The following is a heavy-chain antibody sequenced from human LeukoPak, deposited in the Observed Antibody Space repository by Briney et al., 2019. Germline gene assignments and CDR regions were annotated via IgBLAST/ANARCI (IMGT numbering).Heavy chain of an antibody. V-gene: IGHV3-30*18. CDR3: AKDGDY. CDR2: ISYDGSNK. Sequence: PGGSLRLSCAASGFTFSSYGMHWVRQAPGKGLEWVAVISYDGSNKYYADSVKGRFTISRDNSKNTLYLQMNSLRAEDTAVYYCAKDGDYWGQGTLVTVSS. CDR1: GFTFSSYG. J-gene: IGHJ4*02.